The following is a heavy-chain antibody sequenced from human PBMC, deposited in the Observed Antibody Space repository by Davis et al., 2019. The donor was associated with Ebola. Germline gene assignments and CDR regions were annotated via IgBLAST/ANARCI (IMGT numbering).Heavy chain of an antibody. CDR3: AREGGGTWGY. CDR1: GLTFSGYG. J-gene: IGHJ4*02. D-gene: IGHD2-15*01. V-gene: IGHV3-33*01. Sequence: GGSLRLSCAASGLTFSGYGMHWVRQAPDKGLEWVAIIWYDGSKKYYADSVRGRFTISRDNTKNTLYLQMNSLRVDDTAVYYCAREGGGTWGYWGQGSLVTVSS. CDR2: IWYDGSKK.